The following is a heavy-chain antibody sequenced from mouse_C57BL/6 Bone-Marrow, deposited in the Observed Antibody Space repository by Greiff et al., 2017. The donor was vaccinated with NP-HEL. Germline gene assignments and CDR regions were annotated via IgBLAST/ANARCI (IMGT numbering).Heavy chain of an antibody. CDR1: GYTFTSYW. CDR3: ARDSGYYWYFDV. CDR2: IHPSSGST. D-gene: IGHD2-2*01. Sequence: QVQLQQPGAELVKPGASVKLSCKASGYTFTSYWMHWVKQRPGQGLEWIGMIHPSSGSTNYNEKFKSKATLTVDKSSSTAYMQLSSLTSEDSAVYYCARDSGYYWYFDVWGTGTTVTVSA. J-gene: IGHJ1*03. V-gene: IGHV1-64*01.